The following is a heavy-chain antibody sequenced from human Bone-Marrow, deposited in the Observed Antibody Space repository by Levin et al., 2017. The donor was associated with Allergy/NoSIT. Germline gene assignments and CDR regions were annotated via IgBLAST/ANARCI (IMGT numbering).Heavy chain of an antibody. CDR3: ARDLTTRPPLLDA. CDR1: GFSFNNHG. Sequence: PGGSLRLSCTASGFSFNNHGMHWVRQAPGKGLEWVAVIWSDGSNKYYGDSVKGRFTISRDNSKNTVYLQMTTLRAGDTAVYYCARDLTTRPPLLDAWGQGSLVTVSS. CDR2: IWSDGSNK. V-gene: IGHV3-33*01. D-gene: IGHD6-6*01. J-gene: IGHJ5*02.